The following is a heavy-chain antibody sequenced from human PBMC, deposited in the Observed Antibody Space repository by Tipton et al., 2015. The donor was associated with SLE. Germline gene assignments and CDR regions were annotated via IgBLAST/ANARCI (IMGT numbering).Heavy chain of an antibody. CDR1: GGSISSHY. CDR3: ARAGAPYTILEGAMDV. CDR2: INHSGST. V-gene: IGHV4-34*01. Sequence: TLSLTCTVSGGSISSHYWSWIRQPPGKGLEWIGEINHSGSTNYNPSLKSRVTISVDTSKNQFSLKLSSVTAADTAVYYCARAGAPYTILEGAMDVWGKGTTVTVSS. J-gene: IGHJ6*03. D-gene: IGHD3-3*01.